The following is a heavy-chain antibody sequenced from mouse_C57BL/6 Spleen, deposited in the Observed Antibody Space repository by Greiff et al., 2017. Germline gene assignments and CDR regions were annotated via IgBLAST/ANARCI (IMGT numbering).Heavy chain of an antibody. D-gene: IGHD3-2*02. V-gene: IGHV1-80*01. J-gene: IGHJ4*01. CDR1: GYAFSSYW. Sequence: QVQLQQSGAELVKPGASVKISCKASGYAFSSYWMNWVKQRPGKGLEWIGQIYPGDGATNYNGKFKGKATLTADKSSSTAYMQLSSLTSEDSAVYFCARPDSSGYYAMDYWGQGTSVTVSS. CDR2: IYPGDGAT. CDR3: ARPDSSGYYAMDY.